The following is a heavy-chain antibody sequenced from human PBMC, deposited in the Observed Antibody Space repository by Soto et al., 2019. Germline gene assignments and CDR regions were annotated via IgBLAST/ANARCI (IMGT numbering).Heavy chain of an antibody. CDR3: ARGGQDFWSGQFDY. J-gene: IGHJ4*02. Sequence: QGQLQESGPGLVKPSETLSLTCTVSGGSISNYFCNWIRQPAGKGLEWIGRIDNSGGTNYNPSLKSRITKSADTSRNQFSLKLNSVTAADTAVYYCARGGQDFWSGQFDYWGQGALVTVSS. CDR1: GGSISNYF. V-gene: IGHV4-4*07. CDR2: IDNSGGT. D-gene: IGHD3-3*01.